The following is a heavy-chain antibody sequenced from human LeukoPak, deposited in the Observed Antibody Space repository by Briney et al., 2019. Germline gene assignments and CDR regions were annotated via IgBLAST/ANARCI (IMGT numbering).Heavy chain of an antibody. V-gene: IGHV4-30-2*01. Sequence: PSQTLSLTCTVSGGSISSGSYYWSWIRQPPGKGLEWIGYIYHSGSTYYNPSLKSRVTISVDRSKNQFSLKLSSVTAADTAVYYCARDDGGRSRWELLVWGQGTLVTVSS. CDR3: ARDDGGRSRWELLV. CDR1: GGSISSGSYY. CDR2: IYHSGST. J-gene: IGHJ4*02. D-gene: IGHD1-26*01.